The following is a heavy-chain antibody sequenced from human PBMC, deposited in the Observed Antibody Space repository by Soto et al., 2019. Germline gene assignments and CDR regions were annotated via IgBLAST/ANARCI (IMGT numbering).Heavy chain of an antibody. D-gene: IGHD2-15*01. Sequence: GESLKISCKTSGYSFISYWVAWVRQLPGKGLEWMGTFYPGDSTSTYSPSFQGQVTISVDKSISTAYLQLSSLKASDTAMYYCARIIGYCRNNDCSWTFDIWGQGTMVTVSS. J-gene: IGHJ3*02. V-gene: IGHV5-51*01. CDR3: ARIIGYCRNNDCSWTFDI. CDR2: FYPGDSTS. CDR1: GYSFISYW.